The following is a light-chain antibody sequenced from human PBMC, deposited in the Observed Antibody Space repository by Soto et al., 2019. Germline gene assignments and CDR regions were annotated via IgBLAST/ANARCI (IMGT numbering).Light chain of an antibody. J-gene: IGKJ1*01. CDR3: QQSYSTAWT. CDR1: QNISKY. V-gene: IGKV1-39*01. Sequence: DIQMTQSPSSLSASVGDRVTITCRASQNISKYLNWYQQRAGKAPNLLIYSVSTLDSWVPSRFSGSGSGTDCTLTVSSLQPEDFGSYYCQQSYSTAWTFGQGTRVDIK. CDR2: SVS.